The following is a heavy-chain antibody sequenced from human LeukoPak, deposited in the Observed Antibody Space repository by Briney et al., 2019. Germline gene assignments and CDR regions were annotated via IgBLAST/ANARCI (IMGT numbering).Heavy chain of an antibody. Sequence: ASVKVSCKASGYTFTSYGISWVRQAPGQGLEWMGWISAYNGNTNYAQKLQGRVTMTTDTSTSTAYMELRSLRSDDTAVYYCARDRTVMPATFALIAFDIWGQGTMVTVSS. J-gene: IGHJ3*02. CDR3: ARDRTVMPATFALIAFDI. D-gene: IGHD2-21*02. V-gene: IGHV1-18*01. CDR1: GYTFTSYG. CDR2: ISAYNGNT.